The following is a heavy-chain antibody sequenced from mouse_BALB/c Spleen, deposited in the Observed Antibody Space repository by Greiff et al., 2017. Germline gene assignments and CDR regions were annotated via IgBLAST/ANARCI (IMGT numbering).Heavy chain of an antibody. CDR1: GYTFTNYW. J-gene: IGHJ1*01. CDR3: ARCDGNYGYWYFDV. D-gene: IGHD2-1*01. Sequence: QVQLQQSGAELVRPGTSVKISCKASGYTFTNYWLGWVKQRPGHGLEWIGDIYPGGGYTNYNEKFKGKATLTADTSSSTAYMQLSSLTSEDSAVYFCARCDGNYGYWYFDVWGAGTTVTVSS. CDR2: IYPGGGYT. V-gene: IGHV1-63*02.